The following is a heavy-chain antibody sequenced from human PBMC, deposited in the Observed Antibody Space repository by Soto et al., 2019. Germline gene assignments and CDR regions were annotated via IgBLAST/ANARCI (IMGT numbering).Heavy chain of an antibody. V-gene: IGHV3-21*01. CDR3: ARWDRRSSRLYYFAY. Sequence: AGGSLRLSCAASGFTFSSHSMNWVRQAPGKGLEWVSSISSSSTYIHYADSVKGRFTISRDNAKNSLYLQMNSLRAEDTAVYYSARWDRRSSRLYYFAYWAQGTLVTVSS. D-gene: IGHD6-19*01. J-gene: IGHJ4*02. CDR1: GFTFSSHS. CDR2: ISSSSTYI.